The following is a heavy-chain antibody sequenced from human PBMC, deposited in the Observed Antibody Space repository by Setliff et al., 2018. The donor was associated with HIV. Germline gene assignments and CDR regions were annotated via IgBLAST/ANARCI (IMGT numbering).Heavy chain of an antibody. CDR2: IIPVFGTA. CDR3: AKEVATTYYYRYMDV. V-gene: IGHV1-69*06. J-gene: IGHJ6*03. CDR1: GGTFSDSA. D-gene: IGHD5-12*01. Sequence: PVKVSCKASGGTFSDSAINWVRQAPGQGLEWMGRIIPVFGTANYAPKFPDRVTITADKSTSTAYLELSSLRSDDTAVYYCAKEVATTYYYRYMDVWGTG.